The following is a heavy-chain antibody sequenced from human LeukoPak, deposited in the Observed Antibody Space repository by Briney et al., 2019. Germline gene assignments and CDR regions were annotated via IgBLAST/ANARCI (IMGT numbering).Heavy chain of an antibody. Sequence: PGGSLRLSCAASGFTFSDHYMDWVRQAPGKGLEWVGRSRNRAYSYSTEYAASAKGRFTISRDDSKNSLYLQMNSLKTEDTAVYYCARCITITFGGVIVSPDVWGQGTTVTVSS. V-gene: IGHV3-72*01. D-gene: IGHD3-16*02. CDR1: GFTFSDHY. CDR2: SRNRAYSYST. J-gene: IGHJ6*02. CDR3: ARCITITFGGVIVSPDV.